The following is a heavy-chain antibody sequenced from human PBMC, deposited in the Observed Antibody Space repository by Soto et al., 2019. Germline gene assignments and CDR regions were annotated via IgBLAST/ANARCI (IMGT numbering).Heavy chain of an antibody. D-gene: IGHD6-19*01. Sequence: PSETLSLTCTFSGCSISSGGYPLTWIRQHPGKGLEWIGYIYYSGSTYYKPSLKSRVTISVDTSKNQLSLKLSSVTAADTAVYYCARVKASGWLNWFDPWGQGTLVTVSS. CDR2: IYYSGST. J-gene: IGHJ5*02. V-gene: IGHV4-31*03. CDR1: GCSISSGGYP. CDR3: ARVKASGWLNWFDP.